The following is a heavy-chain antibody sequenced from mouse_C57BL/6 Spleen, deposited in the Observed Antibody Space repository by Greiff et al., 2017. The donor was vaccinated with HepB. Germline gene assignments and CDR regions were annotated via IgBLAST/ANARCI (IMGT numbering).Heavy chain of an antibody. Sequence: QVQLQQPGTELVKPGASVKLSCKASGYTFTSYWMHWVKQRPGQGLEWIGNINPSNGGTNYNEKFKSKATLTGDKSSSTAYMQLSSLTSEDSAVYYCARWLRRTWAMDYWGQGTSVTVSS. D-gene: IGHD2-2*01. CDR2: INPSNGGT. V-gene: IGHV1-53*01. CDR1: GYTFTSYW. J-gene: IGHJ4*01. CDR3: ARWLRRTWAMDY.